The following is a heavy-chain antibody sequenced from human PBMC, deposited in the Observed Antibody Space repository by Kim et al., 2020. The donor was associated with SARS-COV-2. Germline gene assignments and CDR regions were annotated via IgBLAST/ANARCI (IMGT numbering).Heavy chain of an antibody. CDR3: AREHYYDSNAFDI. V-gene: IGHV4-59*01. D-gene: IGHD3-22*01. J-gene: IGHJ3*02. Sequence: YTPSLKSRVTISVDTSKNQFSLKLSSVTAAGTAVYYCAREHYYDSNAFDIWGQGTMVTVSS.